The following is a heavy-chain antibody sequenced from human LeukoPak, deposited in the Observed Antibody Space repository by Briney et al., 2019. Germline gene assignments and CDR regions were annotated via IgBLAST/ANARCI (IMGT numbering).Heavy chain of an antibody. V-gene: IGHV3-48*03. CDR3: ARDRGSLDFGY. Sequence: GGSLRLSCAASGFTFSSYEMNWVRQAPGKGLEWVSYISSSGSTIYYADSVKGRFTIPRDNAKNSLYLQMNSLRAEDTAVYYCARDRGSLDFGYWGQGTLVTVSS. D-gene: IGHD3-10*01. CDR1: GFTFSSYE. CDR2: ISSSGSTI. J-gene: IGHJ4*02.